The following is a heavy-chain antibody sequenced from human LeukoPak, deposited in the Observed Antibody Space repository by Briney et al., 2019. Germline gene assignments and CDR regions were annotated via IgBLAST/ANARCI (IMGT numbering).Heavy chain of an antibody. CDR1: GFTFNSYW. Sequence: GGSLRLSCAASGFTFNSYWMSWVRQAPGKGLEWVANIQQDGSEKYYVDSVKGRFTISRDNAKNSLYLQMNSLRAEDTAVYYCARGAPYCSGGSCMYYFDYWGQGTLVTVSS. CDR2: IQQDGSEK. V-gene: IGHV3-7*04. D-gene: IGHD2-15*01. J-gene: IGHJ4*02. CDR3: ARGAPYCSGGSCMYYFDY.